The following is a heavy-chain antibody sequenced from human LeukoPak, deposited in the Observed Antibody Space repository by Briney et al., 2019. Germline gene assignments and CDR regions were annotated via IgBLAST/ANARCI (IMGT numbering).Heavy chain of an antibody. V-gene: IGHV3-66*02. CDR1: GFTVSSIY. CDR2: IYSGGTT. J-gene: IGHJ4*02. D-gene: IGHD3-3*01. CDR3: ARAPLGLLEWRGPYFDY. Sequence: GGSLRLSCAASGFTVSSIYMSWVRQAPGKGLEWVSIIYSGGTTYYADSVKGRFTISRDSSKNTLYLQMNNLRPEDTAVYYCARAPLGLLEWRGPYFDYWGQGTLVTVSS.